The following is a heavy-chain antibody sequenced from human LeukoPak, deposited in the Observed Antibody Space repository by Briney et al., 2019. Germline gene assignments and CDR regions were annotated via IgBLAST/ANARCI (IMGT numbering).Heavy chain of an antibody. J-gene: IGHJ5*02. CDR3: ARGDRMTIFGVVFNWFDP. CDR2: INSDGSST. Sequence: PGGSLRLSCAASGFTFSSYWMPWVRQAPGKGLVWVSRINSDGSSTTYADSVKGRFTISRDNAKNTLYLQMNSLRAEDTAIYYCARGDRMTIFGVVFNWFDPWGQGTLVTVSS. D-gene: IGHD3-3*01. V-gene: IGHV3-74*01. CDR1: GFTFSSYW.